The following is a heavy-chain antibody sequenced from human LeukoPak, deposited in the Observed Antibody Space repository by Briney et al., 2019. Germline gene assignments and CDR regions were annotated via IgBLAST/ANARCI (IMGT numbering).Heavy chain of an antibody. CDR2: IYHSGST. V-gene: IGHV4-39*07. Sequence: SETLSLTCTVSGGSISSGGYYWSWIRQPPGKGLEWIGEIYHSGSTNYNPSLKSRVTISVDKSKNQFSLKLSSVTAADTAVYYCARVSDYYGSGSYVYWGQGTLVTVSS. D-gene: IGHD3-10*01. CDR3: ARVSDYYGSGSYVY. CDR1: GGSISSGGYY. J-gene: IGHJ4*02.